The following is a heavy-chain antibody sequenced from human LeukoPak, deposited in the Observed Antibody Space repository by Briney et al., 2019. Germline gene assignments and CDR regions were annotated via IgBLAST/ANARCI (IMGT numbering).Heavy chain of an antibody. V-gene: IGHV5-51*01. CDR1: GYIFTTYW. Sequence: GESLKISCQISGYIFTTYWIAWVRQMPGKGLEWMGVIYPADSDTKYSPSFQGQVTFSVDKSISTAYLQWNSLKASDTAIYYCARRPGFYFDYWGQGTLVTVSS. J-gene: IGHJ4*02. CDR3: ARRPGFYFDY. D-gene: IGHD6-25*01. CDR2: IYPADSDT.